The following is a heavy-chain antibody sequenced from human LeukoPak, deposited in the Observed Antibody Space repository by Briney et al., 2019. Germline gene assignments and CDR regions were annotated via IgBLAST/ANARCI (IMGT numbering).Heavy chain of an antibody. V-gene: IGHV3-21*01. CDR1: GFTFSSYS. D-gene: IGHD3-16*02. CDR3: ARDIAYDYVWGSYRSPELYGMDV. CDR2: ISSSSYI. Sequence: GGSLRLSCAASGFTFSSYSMNWVRQAPGKGLEWVSSISSSSYIYYADSVKGRFTISRDNAKNSLYLQMNSLRAEDTAVYYCARDIAYDYVWGSYRSPELYGMDVWGQGATVTVSS. J-gene: IGHJ6*02.